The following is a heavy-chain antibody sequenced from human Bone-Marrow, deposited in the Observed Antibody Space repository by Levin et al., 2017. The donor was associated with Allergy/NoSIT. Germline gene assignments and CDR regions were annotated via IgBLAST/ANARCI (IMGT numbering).Heavy chain of an antibody. D-gene: IGHD5-12*01. CDR1: GGSISSSNTY. V-gene: IGHV4-39*01. J-gene: IGHJ5*01. CDR2: IYYSGRT. Sequence: KPSETLSLTCTVSGGSISSSNTYWGWIRQPPGKGLEWVGSIYYSGRTYYNPSLKSRVTISINTSKNQFYLELSSVAAADTAVFYCARHDSFTAYDQSNWFDPWGQGTLVTVSS. CDR3: ARHDSFTAYDQSNWFDP.